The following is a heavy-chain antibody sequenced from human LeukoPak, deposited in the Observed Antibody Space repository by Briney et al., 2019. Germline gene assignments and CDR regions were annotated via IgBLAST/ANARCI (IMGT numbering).Heavy chain of an antibody. V-gene: IGHV1-69*05. CDR3: AREIFGDIVATTYYYYYYMDV. CDR2: IIPIFGTA. J-gene: IGHJ6*03. D-gene: IGHD5-12*01. CDR1: GGTFSSYA. Sequence: ASVKVSCKASGGTFSSYAISWVRQAPGQGLEWMGRIIPIFGTANYVQKFQGRVTITTDESTSTAYMELSSLRSEDTAVYYCAREIFGDIVATTYYYYYYMDVWGKGTTVTVSS.